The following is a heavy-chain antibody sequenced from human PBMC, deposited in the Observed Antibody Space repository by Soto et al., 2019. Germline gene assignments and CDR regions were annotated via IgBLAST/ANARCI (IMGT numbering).Heavy chain of an antibody. J-gene: IGHJ4*02. D-gene: IGHD1-26*01. V-gene: IGHV3-74*01. CDR1: GFIFKMYY. CDR2: INDEGNNA. Sequence: LRLSCEASGFIFKMYYLHWVRQTPGKGPVWVARINDEGNNATYADSVKGRFTISRDNAKNTLYLQMDGLRVDDTGLYYCTRGPRVSSIGTGAYWGQGSLVTVSS. CDR3: TRGPRVSSIGTGAY.